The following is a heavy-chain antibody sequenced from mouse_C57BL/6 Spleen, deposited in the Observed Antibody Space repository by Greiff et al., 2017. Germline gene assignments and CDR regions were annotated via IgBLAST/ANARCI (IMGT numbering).Heavy chain of an antibody. D-gene: IGHD6-2*01. CDR2: IYPGDGDT. CDR1: GYAFSSSW. CDR3: ARSSLLYAMDY. J-gene: IGHJ4*01. Sequence: VKLMESGPELVKPGASVKISCKASGYAFSSSWMNWVKQRPGKGLEWIGRIYPGDGDTNYNRKFKGKATLTADKSSSTAYMQLSSLTSEDSAVYFCARSSLLYAMDYWGQGTSVTVSS. V-gene: IGHV1-82*01.